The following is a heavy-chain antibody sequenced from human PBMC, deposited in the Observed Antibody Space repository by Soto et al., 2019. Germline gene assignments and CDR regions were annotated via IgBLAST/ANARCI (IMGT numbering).Heavy chain of an antibody. Sequence: GGSLRLSCAASGFTFSSYGLPWVRQTPGKGLEWVSGISGSDGDTYYADSVKGRFTISRDNSKNTLYLQMNSLRADDTALYYCAKEGLERLFNFDYWGQGTLVTVSS. D-gene: IGHD1-1*01. J-gene: IGHJ4*02. CDR1: GFTFSSYG. V-gene: IGHV3-23*01. CDR2: ISGSDGDT. CDR3: AKEGLERLFNFDY.